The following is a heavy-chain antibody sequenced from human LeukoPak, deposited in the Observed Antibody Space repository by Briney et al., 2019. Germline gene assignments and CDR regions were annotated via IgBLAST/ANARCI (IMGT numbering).Heavy chain of an antibody. J-gene: IGHJ4*02. V-gene: IGHV4-4*07. D-gene: IGHD3-22*01. CDR2: IYASGST. Sequence: SETLSLTCTVSGGSISNYYWSWIRQPAGKGLEWIGRIYASGSTNYNPSPQSRVTISVDGSKNQFSLKLSSVTAADTAVYYCARMSNYYDSSGYYQSLDYWGQGTLVTVSS. CDR3: ARMSNYYDSSGYYQSLDY. CDR1: GGSISNYY.